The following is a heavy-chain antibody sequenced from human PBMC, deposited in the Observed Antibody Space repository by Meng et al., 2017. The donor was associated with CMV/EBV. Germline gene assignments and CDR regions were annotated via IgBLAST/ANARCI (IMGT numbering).Heavy chain of an antibody. CDR1: GFTFSSYG. J-gene: IGHJ4*02. D-gene: IGHD3-10*01. CDR3: AKPYYYGSGVSGALGY. Sequence: GESLKISCAASGFTFSSYGMHWVRQAPGKGLEWVAFIRYDGSNKYYADSVKGRFTTSRDNSKNTLYLQMNSLRAEDTAVYYCAKPYYYGSGVSGALGYWGQGTLVTVSS. CDR2: IRYDGSNK. V-gene: IGHV3-30*02.